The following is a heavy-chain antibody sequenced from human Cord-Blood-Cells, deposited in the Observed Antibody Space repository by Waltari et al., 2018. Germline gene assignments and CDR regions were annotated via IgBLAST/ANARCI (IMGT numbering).Heavy chain of an antibody. CDR3: ASSDYYDSSGYLTPGEDAFDI. CDR1: GGTISSYY. J-gene: IGHJ3*02. V-gene: IGHV4-59*08. D-gene: IGHD3-22*01. CDR2: IYYSGST. Sequence: QVQLQESGPGLVKPSETLSLTGPVSGGTISSYYLTWIRQPPGQGLEWIGYIYYSGSTNYNPSLKSRVTISVDTSKNQFSLKLSSVTAADTAVYYCASSDYYDSSGYLTPGEDAFDIWGQGTMVTVSS.